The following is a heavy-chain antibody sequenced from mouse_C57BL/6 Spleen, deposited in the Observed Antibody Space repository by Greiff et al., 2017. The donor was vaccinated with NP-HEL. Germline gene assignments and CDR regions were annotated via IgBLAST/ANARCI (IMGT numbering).Heavy chain of an antibody. J-gene: IGHJ3*01. Sequence: EVKLMESGGGLVQPGGSMKLSCVVSGFTFSNYWMNWVRQSPEKGLEWVAQIRLKSDNYATHYAESVKGRFTISRDDSKSSVYLQMNNLRAEDTGIYYCTGLAWFAYWGQGTLVTVSA. CDR2: IRLKSDNYAT. V-gene: IGHV6-3*01. CDR3: TGLAWFAY. CDR1: GFTFSNYW.